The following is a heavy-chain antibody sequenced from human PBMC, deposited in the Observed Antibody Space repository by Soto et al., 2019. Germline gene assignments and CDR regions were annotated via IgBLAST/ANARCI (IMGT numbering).Heavy chain of an antibody. CDR3: ARSPYCSSTSCYFDYYYYMDC. V-gene: IGHV1-2*04. CDR2: INPNSGGT. J-gene: IGHJ6*03. Sequence: ASVKVSCKASGYTFTGYYMHWVRQAPGQGLEWMGWINPNSGGTNYAQKFQGWVTMTRNTSISTAYMELSRLRSDDTAVYYCARSPYCSSTSCYFDYYYYMDCWGKGTTVTVSS. D-gene: IGHD2-2*01. CDR1: GYTFTGYY.